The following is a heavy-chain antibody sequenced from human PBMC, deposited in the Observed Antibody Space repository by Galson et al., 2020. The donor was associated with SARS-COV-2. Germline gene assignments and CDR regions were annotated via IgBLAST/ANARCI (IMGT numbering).Heavy chain of an antibody. CDR3: ARLGLGHWYFDR. CDR1: GFTFSSYW. Sequence: QLGESLKISCAASGFTFSSYWMSWVRQAPGKGLEWVANIKQDGSEKYYVDSVKGRFTISRDNAKNSLYLQMNSLRAEDTAVYYCARLGLGHWYFDRWGRGTLVTVSS. CDR2: IKQDGSEK. J-gene: IGHJ2*01. D-gene: IGHD7-27*01. V-gene: IGHV3-7*01.